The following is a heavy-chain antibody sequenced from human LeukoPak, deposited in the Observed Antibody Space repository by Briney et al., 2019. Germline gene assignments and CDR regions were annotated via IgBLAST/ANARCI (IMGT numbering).Heavy chain of an antibody. CDR1: GGSFSGYY. Sequence: PSETQSLTCAVYGGSFSGYYWSWIRQPPGKGLEWIGEINHSGSTNYNPSLKSRVTISVDTSKNQFSLKLSSVTAADTAVYYCASLAHYYYGSGSSRYDYWGQGTLVTVSS. V-gene: IGHV4-34*01. CDR2: INHSGST. J-gene: IGHJ4*02. D-gene: IGHD3-10*01. CDR3: ASLAHYYYGSGSSRYDY.